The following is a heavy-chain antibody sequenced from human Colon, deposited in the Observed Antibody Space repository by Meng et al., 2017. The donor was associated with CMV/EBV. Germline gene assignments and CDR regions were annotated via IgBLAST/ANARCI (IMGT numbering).Heavy chain of an antibody. Sequence: GESLKISCTASGFIFSNYEMNWVRQAPGKGLEWVSYIRSSGSNRQYADSVKGRFTISRDNAKNSLYLQMSSLGAEDAAVYYCASETEGSNYDAFDVWGQGTMVTVSS. V-gene: IGHV3-48*03. CDR1: GFIFSNYE. CDR3: ASETEGSNYDAFDV. J-gene: IGHJ3*01. D-gene: IGHD4-11*01. CDR2: IRSSGSNR.